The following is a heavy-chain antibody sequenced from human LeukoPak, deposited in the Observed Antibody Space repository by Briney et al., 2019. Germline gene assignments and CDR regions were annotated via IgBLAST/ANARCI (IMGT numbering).Heavy chain of an antibody. J-gene: IGHJ6*03. CDR3: AKDVVGEGNVVVPADHTSFDYYYMDV. CDR1: GGSISSSSYY. D-gene: IGHD2-2*01. V-gene: IGHV4-39*02. Sequence: SETLSLTCTVSGGSISSSSYYWGWIRQPPGKGLEWIGSIYYSGSTYYNPSLKSRVTISVDTSKNQFSLKLSSVTAADTAVYYCAKDVVGEGNVVVPADHTSFDYYYMDVWGKGTTVTVSS. CDR2: IYYSGST.